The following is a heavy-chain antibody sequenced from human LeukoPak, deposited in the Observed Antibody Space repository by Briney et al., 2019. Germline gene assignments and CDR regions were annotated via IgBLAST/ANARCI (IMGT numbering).Heavy chain of an antibody. CDR1: GGSISSYY. J-gene: IGHJ3*02. CDR2: IYYSGST. V-gene: IGHV4-59*12. Sequence: PSETLSLTCTVSGGSISSYYWSWIRQPPGKGLEWIGYIYYSGSTNYNPSLKSRATISVDKSKNQFSLKLSSVTAADTAVYYCARDSSGYWIGAFDIWGQGTMVTVSS. D-gene: IGHD3-22*01. CDR3: ARDSSGYWIGAFDI.